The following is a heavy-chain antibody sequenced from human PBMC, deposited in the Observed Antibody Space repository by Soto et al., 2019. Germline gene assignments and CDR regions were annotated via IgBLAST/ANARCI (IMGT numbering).Heavy chain of an antibody. V-gene: IGHV4-61*01. CDR2: IYYSGST. CDR3: ARVIGVSITIFGVGDGRWFDP. J-gene: IGHJ5*02. D-gene: IGHD3-3*01. Sequence: PSETLSLTCTVSGGSVSSGSYYWSWIRQPPGKGLEWIGYIYYSGSTNYNPSLKSRVTISVDTSKNQFSLKLSSVTAADTAVYYCARVIGVSITIFGVGDGRWFDPWGQGTLVTVSS. CDR1: GGSVSSGSYY.